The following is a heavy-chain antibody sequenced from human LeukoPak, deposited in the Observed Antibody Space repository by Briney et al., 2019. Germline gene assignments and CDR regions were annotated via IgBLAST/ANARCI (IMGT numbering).Heavy chain of an antibody. D-gene: IGHD6-6*01. CDR2: IYYSGST. Sequence: SETLSLTCTVSGGSISSSNFYWGWIRQPPGKGLEGIGSIYYSGSTYYNPSLKNRVTISVDTSKNQFSLKLSSVTAADTAVYYCARGVFEYSSPTTMERDYYYYYYMDVWGKGTTVTVSS. CDR3: ARGVFEYSSPTTMERDYYYYYYMDV. CDR1: GGSISSSNFY. V-gene: IGHV4-39*07. J-gene: IGHJ6*03.